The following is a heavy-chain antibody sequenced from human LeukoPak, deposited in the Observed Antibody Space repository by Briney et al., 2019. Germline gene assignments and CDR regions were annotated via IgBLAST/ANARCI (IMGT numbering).Heavy chain of an antibody. CDR3: ARSYYYGSGTLDAFDI. D-gene: IGHD3-10*01. V-gene: IGHV7-4-1*02. CDR1: GYTFTSYG. J-gene: IGHJ3*02. CDR2: INTNTGNP. Sequence: ASVKVSCKASGYTFTSYGISWVRQAPGQGLEWMGWINTNTGNPTYAQGFTGRFVFSLDTSVSTAYLQISSLKAEDTAVYYCARSYYYGSGTLDAFDIWGQGTMVTVSS.